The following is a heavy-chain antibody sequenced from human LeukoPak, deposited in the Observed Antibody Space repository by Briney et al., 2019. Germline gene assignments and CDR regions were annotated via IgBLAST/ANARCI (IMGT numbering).Heavy chain of an antibody. CDR3: ARQLFYYDSRGYYVTHFDY. CDR1: GGSISSYY. V-gene: IGHV4-59*08. CDR2: IYYSGST. J-gene: IGHJ4*02. Sequence: PSDTLSLTCTLSGGSISSYYWSWIRQPPGKGLEWIGYIYYSGSTNYNPSLNRRVTISVATSNNQVSLKLSSVTAADTAVYYCARQLFYYDSRGYYVTHFDYWGQGTLVTVSS. D-gene: IGHD3-22*01.